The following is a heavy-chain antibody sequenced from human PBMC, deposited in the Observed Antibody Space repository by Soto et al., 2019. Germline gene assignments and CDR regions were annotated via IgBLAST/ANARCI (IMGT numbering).Heavy chain of an antibody. CDR2: IYYSGST. CDR3: ARRARDASFDY. J-gene: IGHJ4*02. V-gene: IGHV4-39*01. Sequence: PSETLSLTCTVSGGSISSSSYYWGWIRQPPGKGLEWIGSIYYSGSTYYNPSLKSRVTISVDTSKNQFSLKLSSVTAADTAVYYCARRARDASFDYWGQGTLVTVSS. D-gene: IGHD2-8*01. CDR1: GGSISSSSYY.